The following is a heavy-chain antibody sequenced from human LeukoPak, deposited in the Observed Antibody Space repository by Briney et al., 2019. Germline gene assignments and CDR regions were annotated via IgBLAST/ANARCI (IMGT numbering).Heavy chain of an antibody. CDR2: ISSSGSTI. CDR3: ARGVRLLWFGEPLFGHDY. V-gene: IGHV3-48*03. CDR1: GFTFSSYE. Sequence: GGSLRLSCAASGFTFSSYEMNWVRQAPGKGLEWVSYISSSGSTIYYADSVKGRFTISRDNAKTSLYLQMNSLRAEDTAVYYCARGVRLLWFGEPLFGHDYWGQGTLVTVSS. D-gene: IGHD3-10*01. J-gene: IGHJ4*02.